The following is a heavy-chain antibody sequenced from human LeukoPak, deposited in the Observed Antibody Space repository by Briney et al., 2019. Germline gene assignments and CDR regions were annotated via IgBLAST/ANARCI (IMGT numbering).Heavy chain of an antibody. V-gene: IGHV4-30-4*01. D-gene: IGHD4-23*01. Sequence: ASQTLSLTCTVSGGSISSGDCYWSWIRQPPGKGLEWIGYIYYSGNTYYNPSLKSRSTMSVDTSKNQFSLNLSSVTTADTAVYYCARAPTTVVAWGKNWFDPWGQGTLVTVSS. J-gene: IGHJ5*02. CDR1: GGSISSGDCY. CDR2: IYYSGNT. CDR3: ARAPTTVVAWGKNWFDP.